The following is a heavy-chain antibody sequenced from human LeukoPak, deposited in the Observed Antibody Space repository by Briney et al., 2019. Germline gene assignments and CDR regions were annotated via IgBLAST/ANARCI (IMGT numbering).Heavy chain of an antibody. CDR1: GFTFSNYG. CDR2: IKSKTDGGTT. CDR3: TTRMTTVTTCFDY. D-gene: IGHD4-17*01. V-gene: IGHV3-15*01. Sequence: GGSLRLSCAASGFTFSNYGMSWVRQAPGKGLEWVGRIKSKTDGGTTDYAAPVKGRFTISRDDSKNTLYLQMNSLKTEDTAVYYCTTRMTTVTTCFDYWGQGTLVTVSS. J-gene: IGHJ4*02.